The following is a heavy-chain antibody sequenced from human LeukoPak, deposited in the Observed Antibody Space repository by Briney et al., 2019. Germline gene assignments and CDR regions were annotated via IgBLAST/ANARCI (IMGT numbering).Heavy chain of an antibody. CDR3: ATDIYCGGDCLDDY. Sequence: ASVKVSCKVSGYTLTELSMHWVRQAPGKGLEWMGRFDPEDGETIYAQKFQGRVTMTEDTSTDTAYMELSSLRSEDTAVYYCATDIYCGGDCLDDYWGQGTLVTVSS. CDR2: FDPEDGET. CDR1: GYTLTELS. V-gene: IGHV1-24*01. J-gene: IGHJ4*02. D-gene: IGHD2-21*02.